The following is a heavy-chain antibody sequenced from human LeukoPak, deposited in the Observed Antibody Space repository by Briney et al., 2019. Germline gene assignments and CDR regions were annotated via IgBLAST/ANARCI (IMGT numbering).Heavy chain of an antibody. CDR1: GYTFTNYY. CDR3: ARGYSSSYRIDY. CDR2: INPSGDST. V-gene: IGHV1-46*01. Sequence: GASVKASCKASGYTFTNYYMHWVRQAPGQGLEWMGVINPSGDSTRYEQKFQDRVTMTRETSTRTVYMELSSLRSEDTAVYYCARGYSSSYRIDYWGQGTLVTVSS. J-gene: IGHJ4*02. D-gene: IGHD6-19*01.